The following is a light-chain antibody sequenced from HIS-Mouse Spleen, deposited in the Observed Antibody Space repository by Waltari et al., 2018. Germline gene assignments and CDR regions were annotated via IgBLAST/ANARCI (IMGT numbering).Light chain of an antibody. V-gene: IGKV3-20*01. CDR3: QQYGSSPLSYT. CDR1: QSVSSSY. CDR2: GAS. Sequence: EIVLTQSPGTLSLSPGESATLSCRASQSVSSSYLAWYQQKPGQAPRLLIYGASSRATGIPDRFSGSGSGTDFTLTISRLEPEDFAVYYCQQYGSSPLSYTFGQGTKLEIK. J-gene: IGKJ2*01.